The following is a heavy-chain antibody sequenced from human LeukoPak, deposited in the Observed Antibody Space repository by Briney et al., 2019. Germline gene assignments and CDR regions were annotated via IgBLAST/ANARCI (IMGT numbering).Heavy chain of an antibody. D-gene: IGHD2-15*01. CDR1: GGSINNYY. J-gene: IGHJ4*02. CDR3: ARLGYCSGGSCYHRTSTVDY. Sequence: KTSETLSLTCTVSGGSINNYYWSWIRQPPGKGLEWIGYIYYTGSTGSTSYNPSLKSRVTISVDTPKNQFSLQLSSVTAADTAVYYCARLGYCSGGSCYHRTSTVDYWGQGTLITVSS. CDR2: IYYTGSTGST. V-gene: IGHV4-59*01.